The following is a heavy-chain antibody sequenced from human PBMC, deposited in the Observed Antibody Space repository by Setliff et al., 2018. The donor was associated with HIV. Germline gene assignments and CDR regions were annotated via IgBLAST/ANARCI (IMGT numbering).Heavy chain of an antibody. CDR2: INSDGSST. D-gene: IGHD3-22*01. CDR1: GFTFSSYW. Sequence: PGGSLRLSCAASGFTFSSYWMHWVRQAPGKGLVWVSRINSDGSSTSYADSVKGRFTISRDNAKNTLYLQMNSLRAEDTAMYYCARGGLDLGYDSSGYYYFDYWGQGTLVTVSS. V-gene: IGHV3-74*01. J-gene: IGHJ4*02. CDR3: ARGGLDLGYDSSGYYYFDY.